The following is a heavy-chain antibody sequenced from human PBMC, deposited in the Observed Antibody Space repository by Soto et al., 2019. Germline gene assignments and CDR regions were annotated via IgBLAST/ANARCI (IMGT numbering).Heavy chain of an antibody. Sequence: KTSETLSLTCAVYGGSFSGYYWSWIRQPPGKGLEWIGEINHSGSTNYNPSLKSRVTISVDTSKNQFSLKLSSVTAADTAVYYCARAAIAVAGTRIVGGCNWFDPWGQGTLVTVS. CDR1: GGSFSGYY. J-gene: IGHJ5*02. CDR3: ARAAIAVAGTRIVGGCNWFDP. V-gene: IGHV4-34*01. D-gene: IGHD6-19*01. CDR2: INHSGST.